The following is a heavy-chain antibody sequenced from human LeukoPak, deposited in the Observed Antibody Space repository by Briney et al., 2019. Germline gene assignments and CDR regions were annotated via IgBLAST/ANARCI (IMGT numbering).Heavy chain of an antibody. D-gene: IGHD5-12*01. CDR1: GYIFTSYP. Sequence: ASVKVSCKASGYIFTSYPIHWVRQAPGQRLEWMGWINTGNGNTKYSQRFEGRVTVTTDTSAAAAYMELSSLRSEDTAVYYCARARGRYGGYEVGDLKYYYYYGMDVWGQGTTVTVSS. V-gene: IGHV1-3*04. J-gene: IGHJ6*02. CDR2: INTGNGNT. CDR3: ARARGRYGGYEVGDLKYYYYYGMDV.